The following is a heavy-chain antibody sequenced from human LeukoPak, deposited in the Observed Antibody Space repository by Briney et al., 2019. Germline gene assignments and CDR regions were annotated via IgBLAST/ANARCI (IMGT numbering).Heavy chain of an antibody. CDR3: ARAPYYGDYYFDY. CDR1: GGSISSSSYY. CDR2: VYYSGYA. V-gene: IGHV4-39*07. Sequence: SETLSLTCTVSGGSISSSSYYWGWIRQPPGKGLEWIGTVYYSGYAYYNPSLESRVTISVDTSKNQFSLKLSSVTAADTAVYYCARAPYYGDYYFDYWGQGTLVTVSS. J-gene: IGHJ4*02. D-gene: IGHD4-17*01.